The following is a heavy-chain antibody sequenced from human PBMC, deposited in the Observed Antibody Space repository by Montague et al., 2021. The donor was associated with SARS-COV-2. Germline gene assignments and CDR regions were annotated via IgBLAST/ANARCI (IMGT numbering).Heavy chain of an antibody. Sequence: SLRLSCAASGFTFSSYDMHWVRQAPGKGLELVAVISYDGSNKYYADSGKGRFTISRDNSKNTLYLQMNSLRAEDTAVYYCAKDVGLRNFFDYWGQGTLVTVSS. J-gene: IGHJ4*02. D-gene: IGHD1-26*01. CDR2: ISYDGSNK. CDR1: GFTFSSYD. V-gene: IGHV3-30*18. CDR3: AKDVGLRNFFDY.